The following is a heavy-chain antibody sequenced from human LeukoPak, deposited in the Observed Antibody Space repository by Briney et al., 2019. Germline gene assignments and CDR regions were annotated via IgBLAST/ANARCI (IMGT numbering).Heavy chain of an antibody. CDR1: GFTLSNYW. CDR2: IKEDGSEK. Sequence: GGSLRLSCVASGFTLSNYWMSWVRQAPGKGLGWVANIKEDGSEKYYVGSVKGRFTISRDNAKNSLYLHMDSLTAEDTAIYYCARDWVAGVPFDAFDIWGQGTMVSVSS. CDR3: ARDWVAGVPFDAFDI. V-gene: IGHV3-7*01. J-gene: IGHJ3*02. D-gene: IGHD3-10*01.